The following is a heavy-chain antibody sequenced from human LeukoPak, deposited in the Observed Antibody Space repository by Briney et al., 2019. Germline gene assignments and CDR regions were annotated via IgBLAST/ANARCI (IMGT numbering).Heavy chain of an antibody. CDR3: ARHEHCSSTSCYASPRTQRRPGWFDP. CDR1: GGSISSGSYY. J-gene: IGHJ5*02. CDR2: IYTSGST. D-gene: IGHD2-2*01. Sequence: PSETLSLTCTVSGGSISSGSYYWSWIRQPAGKGLEWIGRIYTSGSTNYNPSLKSRVTISVDTSKNQFSLKLSSVTAADTAVYYCARHEHCSSTSCYASPRTQRRPGWFDPWGQGTLVTVSS. V-gene: IGHV4-61*02.